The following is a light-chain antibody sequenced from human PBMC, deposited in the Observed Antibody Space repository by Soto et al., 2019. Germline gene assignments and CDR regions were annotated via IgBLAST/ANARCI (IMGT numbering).Light chain of an antibody. CDR1: QSISIL. Sequence: DIHMTQSPSTLSASVGDRVTITCRASQSISILLAGYQQKPGRAPNLLFYGTSSLESGVPSRFSGRGSGKEFTLTISGLPPYDCATYYCQLYNDYSWTFGQGTKVEIK. CDR3: QLYNDYSWT. J-gene: IGKJ1*01. CDR2: GTS. V-gene: IGKV1-5*03.